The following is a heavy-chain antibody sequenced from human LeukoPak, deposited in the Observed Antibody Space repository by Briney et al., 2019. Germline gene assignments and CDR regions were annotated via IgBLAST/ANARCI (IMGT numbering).Heavy chain of an antibody. Sequence: ASVKVSCKASGYTFTGYYIHWVRQALGQGLEWMGWINPNSGGTNYAQKFQGRVTMTTDTSITTAFMDLSSLMSDDTAVYYCATSRYDVLTGSPDSWGQGTLVTVSS. CDR1: GYTFTGYY. V-gene: IGHV1-2*02. J-gene: IGHJ4*02. CDR2: INPNSGGT. CDR3: ATSRYDVLTGSPDS. D-gene: IGHD3-9*01.